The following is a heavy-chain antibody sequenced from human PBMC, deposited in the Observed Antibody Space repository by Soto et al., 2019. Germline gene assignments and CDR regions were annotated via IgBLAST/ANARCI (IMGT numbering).Heavy chain of an antibody. V-gene: IGHV1-2*04. CDR2: INLNSGGT. CDR3: ARSYSSGWYRSHFFDY. Sequence: ASVKVSCKASGYTFTGYYMHWVRQAPGQGLEWMGWINLNSGGTNYAQKFQGWVTMTRDTSISTAYMELSRLRSDDTAVYYCARSYSSGWYRSHFFDYWGKGTLVTVSS. J-gene: IGHJ4*02. CDR1: GYTFTGYY. D-gene: IGHD6-19*01.